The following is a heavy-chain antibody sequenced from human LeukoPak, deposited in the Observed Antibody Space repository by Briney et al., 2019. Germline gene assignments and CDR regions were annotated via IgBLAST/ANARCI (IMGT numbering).Heavy chain of an antibody. CDR3: VKAYYDASGHFDC. J-gene: IGHJ4*01. Sequence: PGGSLRLSCAASGVTFGSYDMRWVRQAPGKGLEWMADISYGGGTKYYADSVKGRFTISRDTSKKTLFIQMTSLRAENTALYYCVKAYYDASGHFDCWGQGTLVTVSS. CDR2: ISYGGGTK. D-gene: IGHD3-22*01. V-gene: IGHV3-30*18. CDR1: GVTFGSYD.